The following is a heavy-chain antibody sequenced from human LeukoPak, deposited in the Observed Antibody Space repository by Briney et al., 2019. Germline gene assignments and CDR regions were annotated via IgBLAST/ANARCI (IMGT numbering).Heavy chain of an antibody. CDR3: ARNRGTAGSFDY. D-gene: IGHD6-13*01. Sequence: GGSLRLSCAASGFTLSSYEMNWVRQAPGKGLEWLSYSSFSGSTMSYADSVKGRFTISRDNGKKSLYLQMNSLRVEDTAVYYCARNRGTAGSFDYWGQGTLVTVSS. J-gene: IGHJ4*02. CDR2: SSFSGSTM. CDR1: GFTLSSYE. V-gene: IGHV3-48*03.